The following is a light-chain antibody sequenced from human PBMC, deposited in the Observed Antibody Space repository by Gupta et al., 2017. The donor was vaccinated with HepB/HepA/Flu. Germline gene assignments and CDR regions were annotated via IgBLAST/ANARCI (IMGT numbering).Light chain of an antibody. CDR3: QQSDSNPVYT. CDR1: QSISSY. V-gene: IGKV1-39*01. CDR2: AAS. Sequence: DIQMTQSPSSLSASVGDRVTITCRASQSISSYLNWYQQKPGKAPKLLIYAASSLQSGVPSRFSGSGSGTDFTLTISSRQQEDFATYYCQQSDSNPVYTFGQGTKLEIK. J-gene: IGKJ2*01.